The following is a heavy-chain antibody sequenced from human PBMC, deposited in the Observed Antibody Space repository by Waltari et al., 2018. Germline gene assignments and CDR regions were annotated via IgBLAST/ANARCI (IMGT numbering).Heavy chain of an antibody. Sequence: QVQLVQSGAEVKKPGASVKVSCKASGYTFTGYYMHWVRQAPGQGLEWMGGIIPIFGTANYAQKFQGRVTITADESTSTAYMELSSLRSEDTAVYYCARGAAAQDYYYYMDVWGKGTTVTISS. V-gene: IGHV1-69*01. J-gene: IGHJ6*03. D-gene: IGHD6-13*01. CDR3: ARGAAAQDYYYYMDV. CDR1: GYTFTGYY. CDR2: IIPIFGTA.